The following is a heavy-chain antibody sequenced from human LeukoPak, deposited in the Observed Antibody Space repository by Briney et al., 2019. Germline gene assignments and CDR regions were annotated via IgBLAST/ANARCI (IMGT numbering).Heavy chain of an antibody. CDR3: AREIGYSSSWDFDY. D-gene: IGHD6-13*01. CDR1: GYTFTSYG. Sequence: ASVKVSCKASGYTFTSYGVSWVRQAPGQGLEWMGWISAYNGNTNYAQKLQGRVTITTDTSTSTAYMELRSLRSDDTAVYYCAREIGYSSSWDFDYWGQGTLVTVSS. J-gene: IGHJ4*02. CDR2: ISAYNGNT. V-gene: IGHV1-18*01.